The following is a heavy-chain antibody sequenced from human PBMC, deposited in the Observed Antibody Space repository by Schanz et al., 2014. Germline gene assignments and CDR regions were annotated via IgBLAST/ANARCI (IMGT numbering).Heavy chain of an antibody. CDR1: GFTFSSYG. J-gene: IGHJ4*02. CDR2: ISSASSTI. V-gene: IGHV3-48*01. CDR3: ARESAIDIVLVRGAVFDH. Sequence: EVQLVESGGGLVQPGGSLRLSCTASGFTFSSYGMNWLRQAPGKGLEWVSYISSASSTINYADSVKGRFTISRDNAKNSLFLQMNSLRAEDTAVYYCARESAIDIVLVRGAVFDHWGQGILVTVSS. D-gene: IGHD2-2*01.